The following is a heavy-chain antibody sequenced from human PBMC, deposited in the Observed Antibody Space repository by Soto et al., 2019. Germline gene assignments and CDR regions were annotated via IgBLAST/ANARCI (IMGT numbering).Heavy chain of an antibody. V-gene: IGHV3-64*01. CDR2: ISSDGGDT. Sequence: EVQLVESGGGLVQPGGSLRLSCAASGFIFSNYVMFWVRQAPGRGLEYVASISSDGGDTNYANSVRGRFTMSRDNSKNTLYLQMGSLRTEDMAVYYCARDNAGVWGQGTTVTVSS. CDR3: ARDNAGV. D-gene: IGHD1-1*01. CDR1: GFIFSNYV. J-gene: IGHJ6*02.